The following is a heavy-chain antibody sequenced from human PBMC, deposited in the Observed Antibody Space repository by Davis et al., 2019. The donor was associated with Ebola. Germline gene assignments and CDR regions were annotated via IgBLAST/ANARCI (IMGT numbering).Heavy chain of an antibody. CDR2: TYYNSKWYN. Sequence: HSQTLSLTCDISGDSVSINSAGWNWIRQSPSRGLEWLGRTYYNSKWYNHYATSVEGRIAVNPDTSKNQFSLLLNSVTPEDTAIYYCARGWFRSGMDVWGQGTTITVSS. D-gene: IGHD6-19*01. J-gene: IGHJ6*02. V-gene: IGHV6-1*01. CDR3: ARGWFRSGMDV. CDR1: GDSVSINSAG.